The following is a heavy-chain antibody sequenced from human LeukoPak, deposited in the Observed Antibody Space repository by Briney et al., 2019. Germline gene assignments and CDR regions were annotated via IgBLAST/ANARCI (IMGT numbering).Heavy chain of an antibody. CDR2: IYYSGST. CDR1: GVSISSYY. CDR3: ARDRYGYQAPLFDY. D-gene: IGHD5-18*01. Sequence: SETLSLTCTASGVSISSYYWSWIRQPPGKGLEWVGYIYYSGSTNYNPSLKSRVTISVDTSKNQFSLKLSSVTAADTAVYYCARDRYGYQAPLFDYGGQGTLGTVS. J-gene: IGHJ4*02. V-gene: IGHV4-59*01.